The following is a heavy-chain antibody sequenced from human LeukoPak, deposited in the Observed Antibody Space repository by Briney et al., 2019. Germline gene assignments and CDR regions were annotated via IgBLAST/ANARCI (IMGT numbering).Heavy chain of an antibody. J-gene: IGHJ4*02. Sequence: GGSLRPSCAASGFTFSNYWMSWVRQAPGKGLEWVASIKQDGSEKYYVDSVKGRFTISRDNAKNSLYLQMNSLRAEDTAVYYCAREGPSNYCSGGSCYYGYWGQGTLVTVSS. D-gene: IGHD2-15*01. CDR1: GFTFSNYW. CDR3: AREGPSNYCSGGSCYYGY. V-gene: IGHV3-7*01. CDR2: IKQDGSEK.